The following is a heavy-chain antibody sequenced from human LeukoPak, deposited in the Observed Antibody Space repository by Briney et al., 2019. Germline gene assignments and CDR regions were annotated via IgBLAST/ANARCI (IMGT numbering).Heavy chain of an antibody. V-gene: IGHV4-30-2*01. Sequence: SETLSLTCTVSGGSISTGGYFWSWIRQPPGTGLEWIGYIYHSGSTYYNPSLKSRVTISVDRSENQFSLKLSSVTAADTAVYYCARGRYDSSGYYRLFDYWGQGTLVTVSS. CDR3: ARGRYDSSGYYRLFDY. D-gene: IGHD3-22*01. CDR2: IYHSGST. J-gene: IGHJ4*02. CDR1: GGSISTGGYF.